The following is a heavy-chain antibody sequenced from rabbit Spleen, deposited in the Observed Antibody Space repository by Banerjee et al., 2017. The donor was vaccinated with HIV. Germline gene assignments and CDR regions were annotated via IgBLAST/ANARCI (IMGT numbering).Heavy chain of an antibody. CDR3: ARGGGL. CDR2: IDPVFGSA. V-gene: IGHV1S7*01. Sequence: QLKESGGGLVQPGGSLKLSCTASGFTLSSYYMCWVRQAPGKGLEWIGYIDPVFGSACYASWVNGRFSISRENTQNTVSLQLNSLTAADTATYFCARGGGLWGPGTLVTVS. J-gene: IGHJ6*01. CDR1: GFTLSSYY.